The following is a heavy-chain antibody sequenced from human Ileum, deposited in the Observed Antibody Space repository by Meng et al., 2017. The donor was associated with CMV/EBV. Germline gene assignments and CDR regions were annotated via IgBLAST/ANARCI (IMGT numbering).Heavy chain of an antibody. V-gene: IGHV4-39*01. CDR2: RHDGDHD. Sequence: YIDNVSYVWGWPPPAQGRGLQTLVNRHDGDHDFYTPSLRSRVIISEDTSKILLSLKLNSVTTADTAVYYCARREYCGGPGCSNMVWGQGILVTVSS. D-gene: IGHD2-21*01. CDR1: YIDNVSYV. J-gene: IGHJ4*02. CDR3: ARREYCGGPGCSNMV.